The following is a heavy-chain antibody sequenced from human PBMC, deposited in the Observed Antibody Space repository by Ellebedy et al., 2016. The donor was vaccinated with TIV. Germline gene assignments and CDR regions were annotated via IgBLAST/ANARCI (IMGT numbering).Heavy chain of an antibody. CDR1: GYTFTRYYF. CDR2: INPGDGTT. J-gene: IGHJ4*02. Sequence: AASVTVSCKASGYTFTRYYFMHCVRQAPGQGLEWMGIINPGDGTTTYARKFQGRVTMTRDTSTSTVYMELGSLRSDDTAVYYCARGGRYSGSYNFDHWGQGSLVTVSS. CDR3: ARGGRYSGSYNFDH. D-gene: IGHD1-26*01. V-gene: IGHV1-46*01.